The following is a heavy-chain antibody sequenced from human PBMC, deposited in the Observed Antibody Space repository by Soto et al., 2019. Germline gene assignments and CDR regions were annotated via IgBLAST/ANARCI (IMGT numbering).Heavy chain of an antibody. CDR3: ARSWGLYCSSSRCYSPLFDP. Sequence: EVQLVESGGGLVQPGGSLRLSCAGSGFTFNSHEMTWVRQAPGKGLEWISSISSSGGSIYYADSVKGRFTVSRDNAKNSLYLQMNSLRAEDTAVYYCARSWGLYCSSSRCYSPLFDPWGRGTLVTVSS. J-gene: IGHJ5*02. CDR2: ISSSGGSI. V-gene: IGHV3-48*03. D-gene: IGHD2-2*02. CDR1: GFTFNSHE.